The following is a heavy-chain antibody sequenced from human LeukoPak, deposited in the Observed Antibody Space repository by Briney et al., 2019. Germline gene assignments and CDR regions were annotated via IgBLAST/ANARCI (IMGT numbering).Heavy chain of an antibody. J-gene: IGHJ4*02. D-gene: IGHD6-19*01. Sequence: GGSLRLSCAASGFTFSKYWMLWVRQAPGQGMESVSRINTDGTVTTYADSVKGRFTVSRDNADNTMFLQMNSVRDEDTAVYYCATKQWLAPPPDSWGQGTPVTVSS. CDR2: INTDGTVT. CDR3: ATKQWLAPPPDS. V-gene: IGHV3-74*01. CDR1: GFTFSKYW.